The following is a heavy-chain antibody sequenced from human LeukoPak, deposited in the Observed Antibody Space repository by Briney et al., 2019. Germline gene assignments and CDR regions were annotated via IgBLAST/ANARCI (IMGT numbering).Heavy chain of an antibody. CDR2: ISSTGGTA. V-gene: IGHV3-23*01. CDR3: AKADILDY. J-gene: IGHJ4*02. CDR1: GFTFSSFG. Sequence: GGSLRLSCAASGFTFSSFGMSWVRQAPGKGLEWVSAISSTGGTAYYADSVKGRFTISRDNSKNTLYLQMNSLRAEDTAVYYCAKADILDYWGQGTLVTVSS. D-gene: IGHD3-9*01.